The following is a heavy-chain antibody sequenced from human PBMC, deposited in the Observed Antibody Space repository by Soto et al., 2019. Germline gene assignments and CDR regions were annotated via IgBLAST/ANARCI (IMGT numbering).Heavy chain of an antibody. D-gene: IGHD5-18*01. Sequence: QVQLRESGPGLVKPSQTLSLTCTVSDDSISSGGYYWAWIRQHPGRGLEWIGYIYYTGSTYYSPSRKSRLTISVDTSQNRFSLDLTSVTAADPAVYYCARCEYSGRSRWLEPWGPGPPVAVSS. CDR3: ARCEYSGRSRWLEP. V-gene: IGHV4-31*03. CDR1: DDSISSGGYY. CDR2: IYYTGST. J-gene: IGHJ5*02.